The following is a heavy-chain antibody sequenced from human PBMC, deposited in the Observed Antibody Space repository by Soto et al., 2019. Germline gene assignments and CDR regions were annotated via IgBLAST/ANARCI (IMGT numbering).Heavy chain of an antibody. CDR2: INHSGST. Sequence: SETLSLTCAFYGESFSGYYWNWIRQPPGKGLEWIGEINHSGSTNYNPSLKSRVTISVDTSKNHFSLKLNSVTAADTAVYYCASFPPYGSGKNGGFDIWGQGTLVT. J-gene: IGHJ3*02. CDR3: ASFPPYGSGKNGGFDI. D-gene: IGHD3-10*01. CDR1: GESFSGYY. V-gene: IGHV4-34*01.